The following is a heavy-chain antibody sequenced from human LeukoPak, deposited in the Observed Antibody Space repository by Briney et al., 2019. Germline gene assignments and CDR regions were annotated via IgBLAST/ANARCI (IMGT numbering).Heavy chain of an antibody. D-gene: IGHD6-13*01. CDR1: GGSITSSSYY. Sequence: KASETLSLTCTVSGGSITSSSYYWGWIRQPPGKGLEWIGNIYYSGNTYYNPSLKSRVTISVDTSKNQFSLKLSSVTAADTAVYYCARGLDYSSLRFDYWGQGTLVTVSS. CDR3: ARGLDYSSLRFDY. J-gene: IGHJ4*02. V-gene: IGHV4-39*07. CDR2: IYYSGNT.